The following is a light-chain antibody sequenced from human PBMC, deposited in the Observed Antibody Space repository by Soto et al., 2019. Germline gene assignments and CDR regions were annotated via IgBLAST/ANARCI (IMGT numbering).Light chain of an antibody. J-gene: IGLJ3*02. V-gene: IGLV1-47*01. CDR2: RNS. Sequence: QSVLTQPPSASGTPGQRVTISCSGSSSNIGSNYEYWYQQLPGTAPTLLIYRNSQRPSGVPDRFSGSKSGTSASLAISGLRSEDEADYYCATWDDSMSGPVFGGGTKVTVL. CDR3: ATWDDSMSGPV. CDR1: SSNIGSNY.